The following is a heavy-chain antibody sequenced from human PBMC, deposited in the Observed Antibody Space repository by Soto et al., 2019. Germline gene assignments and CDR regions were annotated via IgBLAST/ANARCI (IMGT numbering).Heavy chain of an antibody. Sequence: GASVKVSCKISGSTLTEISMHWVRQPPGKGLEWMGGLDPEDGETIYAQKFQGRVTMTEDTSTDTAYMELSSLRSEDTAVYYCATNDYDSSGYSPFGAFDIWGQGTMVTVSS. J-gene: IGHJ3*02. CDR1: GSTLTEIS. D-gene: IGHD3-22*01. CDR2: LDPEDGET. CDR3: ATNDYDSSGYSPFGAFDI. V-gene: IGHV1-24*01.